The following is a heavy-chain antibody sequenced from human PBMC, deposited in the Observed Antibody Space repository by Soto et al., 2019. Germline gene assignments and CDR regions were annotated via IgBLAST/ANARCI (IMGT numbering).Heavy chain of an antibody. D-gene: IGHD3-22*01. Sequence: QVQLVQSGAEVKKPGSSVKVSCKSSGGTFSNYGFSWVRQAPGQGLECMGVIVPIFGAEHPQKFQGRVTITADESTSTGGMEHRGIRSEDTAVDYLARGGSDYEWSGDYQGHGWGQGTTVTVSS. J-gene: IGHJ6*02. V-gene: IGHV1-69*12. CDR1: GGTFSNYG. CDR3: ARGGSDYEWSGDYQGHG. CDR2: IVPIFGA.